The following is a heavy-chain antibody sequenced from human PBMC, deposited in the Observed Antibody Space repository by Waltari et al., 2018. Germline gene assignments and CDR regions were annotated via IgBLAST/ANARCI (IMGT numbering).Heavy chain of an antibody. CDR1: GHTFTGYY. CDR2: INPNSGGT. CDR3: ARNLVVVAARDYYYMDV. V-gene: IGHV1-2*02. D-gene: IGHD2-15*01. Sequence: QVQLVQSGAEVKKPGASVKVSCKASGHTFTGYYMHWVRQAPGQGLEWMGWINPNSGGTNYAQNVQGRVTMTRDTSISTAYMELSRLRSDDTAVYYCARNLVVVAARDYYYMDVWGKGTTVTVSS. J-gene: IGHJ6*03.